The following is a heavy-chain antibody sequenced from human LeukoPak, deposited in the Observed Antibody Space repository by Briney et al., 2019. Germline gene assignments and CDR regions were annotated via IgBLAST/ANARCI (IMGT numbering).Heavy chain of an antibody. CDR1: GFTFSSFA. Sequence: PGRSLSLSCAASGFTFSSFAMHWVRQAPGKGLEWVAVISYDGSNKYYADSVKGRFTISRDNSENTLYLQMNSLRAEDTAVFYCAKDMCSSTSCSRRAFDVWGQGTMVTVSS. J-gene: IGHJ3*01. V-gene: IGHV3-30-3*01. D-gene: IGHD2-2*01. CDR2: ISYDGSNK. CDR3: AKDMCSSTSCSRRAFDV.